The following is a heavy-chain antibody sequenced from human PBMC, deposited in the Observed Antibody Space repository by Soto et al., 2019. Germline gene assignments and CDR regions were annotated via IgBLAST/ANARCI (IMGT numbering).Heavy chain of an antibody. CDR2: IWSDGSNK. Sequence: QVQLVESGGGVVQPGKSLRLSCAASGFTFSHYAMYWVRQAPGKGLEWVSLIWSDGSNKYYAASVKGRFTISRDNSKNTVYLQMNSLRVEDTAVYYCAPGVAKWLRRDYWGQGTLVTVSS. V-gene: IGHV3-33*01. D-gene: IGHD5-12*01. CDR1: GFTFSHYA. CDR3: APGVAKWLRRDY. J-gene: IGHJ4*02.